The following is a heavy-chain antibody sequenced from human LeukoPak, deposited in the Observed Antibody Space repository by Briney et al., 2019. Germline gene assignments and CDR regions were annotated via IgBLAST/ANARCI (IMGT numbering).Heavy chain of an antibody. CDR3: ARSIFVVVTATYYFDY. Sequence: SETLSLTCDVSGASISSHYWSWIRQPPGKGLEWIGYIYNIETTNYNPSLKSRVTISVDTSKNQFSLKLSSVAAADTAVYYCARSIFVVVTATYYFDYWGQGTLVTVSS. CDR2: IYNIETT. J-gene: IGHJ4*02. V-gene: IGHV4-59*11. D-gene: IGHD2-21*02. CDR1: GASISSHY.